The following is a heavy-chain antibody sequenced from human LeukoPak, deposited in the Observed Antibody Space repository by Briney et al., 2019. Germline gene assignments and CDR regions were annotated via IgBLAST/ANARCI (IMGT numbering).Heavy chain of an antibody. CDR2: ICYSGST. CDR1: GGSISSSTCY. Sequence: SETLSLTCTVSGGSISSSTCYWGWIRQPPGKGLEWIGTICYSGSTYYNPSLKSRVTMSVDTSKNQFSLKLSSVTAADTAVYYCVKDRGNHVTDYWGQGTLVTVSS. V-gene: IGHV4-39*07. CDR3: VKDRGNHVTDY. J-gene: IGHJ4*02. D-gene: IGHD1-14*01.